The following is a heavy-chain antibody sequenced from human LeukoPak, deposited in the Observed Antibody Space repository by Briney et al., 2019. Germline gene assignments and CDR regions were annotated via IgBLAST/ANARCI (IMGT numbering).Heavy chain of an antibody. CDR1: GFTFSSHW. CDR3: ARLKGSTSVFDY. D-gene: IGHD2-2*01. J-gene: IGHJ4*02. Sequence: GGSLRLSCVASGFTFSSHWMTWVRQAPGKGLEWVGNINPEGSDKFYVDSVKGRFTMSRDIARNSLYLQLGSLRAEDTAVYYCARLKGSTSVFDYWGQGTLVTV. V-gene: IGHV3-7*03. CDR2: INPEGSDK.